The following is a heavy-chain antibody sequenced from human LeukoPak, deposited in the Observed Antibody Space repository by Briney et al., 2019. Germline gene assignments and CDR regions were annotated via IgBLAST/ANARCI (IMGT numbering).Heavy chain of an antibody. J-gene: IGHJ4*02. V-gene: IGHV3-48*04. D-gene: IGHD3-22*01. CDR1: GFTFSSYA. Sequence: GGSLRLSCAASGFTFSSYAMNWVRQTPGKGLEWVSYISTSGTTIYYLDSVKGRFTISRDNAKNSLYLQMNSLRAEDTAVYFCARDAIRGGDTSGYYYDYWGQGTLVTVSS. CDR2: ISTSGTTI. CDR3: ARDAIRGGDTSGYYYDY.